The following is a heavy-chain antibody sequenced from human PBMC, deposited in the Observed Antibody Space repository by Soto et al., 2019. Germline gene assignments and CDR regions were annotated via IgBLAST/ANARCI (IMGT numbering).Heavy chain of an antibody. Sequence: QVQLVESGGGVVQPGRSLRLSCAASGFTFSSYGMHWVRQAPGKGLEWVAVISYDGSNKYYADSVKGRFTISTDNSKNTLYLQMNSLRAEDTAVYYCAKDQAIAVAPDYWGQGTLVTVSS. D-gene: IGHD6-19*01. CDR1: GFTFSSYG. J-gene: IGHJ4*02. CDR2: ISYDGSNK. V-gene: IGHV3-30*18. CDR3: AKDQAIAVAPDY.